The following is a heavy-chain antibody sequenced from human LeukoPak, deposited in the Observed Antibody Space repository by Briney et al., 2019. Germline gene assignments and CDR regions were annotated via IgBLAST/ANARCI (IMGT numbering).Heavy chain of an antibody. J-gene: IGHJ4*02. Sequence: SGTLSLTCGVSGGSISGTNWWSWVRQPPGQGLEWIGEISLAGQTNYNPSLHGRVTMSLDKSSNQLSLHLTSVTAADTATYFCSRESGPFCPFGYWGQGTLVIVSS. V-gene: IGHV4-4*02. CDR1: GGSISGTNW. CDR2: ISLAGQT. CDR3: SRESGPFCPFGY. D-gene: IGHD1-26*01.